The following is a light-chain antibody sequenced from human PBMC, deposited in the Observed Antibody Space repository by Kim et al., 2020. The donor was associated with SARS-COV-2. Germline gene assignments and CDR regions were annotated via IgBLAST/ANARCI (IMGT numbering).Light chain of an antibody. V-gene: IGKV3-15*01. J-gene: IGKJ2*01. CDR3: QQYNNWPPPYT. CDR1: QSVSSN. Sequence: EIVMTQSPAPLSVSPGERATLSCRASQSVSSNLAWYQQKPGQAPRLLIYGASTRATGIPARFSGSGSGTEFTLTISSLQSEDFAVYYCQQYNNWPPPYTFGQGTKLEI. CDR2: GAS.